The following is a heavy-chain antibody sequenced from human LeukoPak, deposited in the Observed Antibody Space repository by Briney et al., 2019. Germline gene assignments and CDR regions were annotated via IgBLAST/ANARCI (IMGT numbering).Heavy chain of an antibody. CDR3: ARDENDFWSGYSPGMDV. D-gene: IGHD3-3*01. CDR2: MNPNSGNT. V-gene: IGHV1-8*02. CDR1: GYTFTGYY. J-gene: IGHJ6*02. Sequence: ASVKVSCKASGYTFTGYYMHWVRQAPGQGLEWMGWMNPNSGNTGYAQKFQGRVTMTRNTSISTAYMELSSLRSEDTAVYYCARDENDFWSGYSPGMDVWGQGTTVTVSS.